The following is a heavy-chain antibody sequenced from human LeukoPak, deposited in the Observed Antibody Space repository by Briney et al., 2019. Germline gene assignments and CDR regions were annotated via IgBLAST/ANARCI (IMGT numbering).Heavy chain of an antibody. CDR1: GFTFSSYW. CDR3: VRDPGRAARFDY. Sequence: GGSLRLSCAASGFTFSSYWMSWVRQAPGKGLEWVANIKQDGSEKYYVDSVKGRFTISRDNAKNSLYLQMNSRRAEDTAVYYCVRDPGRAARFDYWGQGTLVTVSS. V-gene: IGHV3-7*01. D-gene: IGHD6-6*01. CDR2: IKQDGSEK. J-gene: IGHJ4*02.